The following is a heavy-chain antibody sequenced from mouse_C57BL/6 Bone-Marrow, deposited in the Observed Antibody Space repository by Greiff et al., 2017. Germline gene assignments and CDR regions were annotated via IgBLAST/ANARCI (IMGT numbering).Heavy chain of an antibody. CDR1: GYTFTSYW. D-gene: IGHD1-1*01. Sequence: VQLQQPGAELVKPGASVTLSCKASGYTFTSYWMHWVKQRPGQGLEWIGMIHPNSGSTNYNEKFKSKATLTVDKSSSTAYMQLSSLTSVDSAVYYCARGRYSYGNSDYYFDYWCQGTTLTVSS. J-gene: IGHJ2*01. CDR2: IHPNSGST. CDR3: ARGRYSYGNSDYYFDY. V-gene: IGHV1-64*01.